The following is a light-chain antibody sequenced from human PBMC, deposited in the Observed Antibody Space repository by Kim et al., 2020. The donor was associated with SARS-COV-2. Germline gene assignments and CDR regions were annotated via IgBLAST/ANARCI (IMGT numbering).Light chain of an antibody. CDR3: AAWDDSLNGVV. CDR2: SNN. J-gene: IGLJ3*02. Sequence: GQRGTISCSGRWSNIGRNTLNWYQQLPGTAPQLLIYSNNERFSGVSDRFSGSKSGSSASLTINGLQSEDEGDYYCAAWDDSLNGVVFGGGTKVTVL. CDR1: WSNIGRNT. V-gene: IGLV1-44*01.